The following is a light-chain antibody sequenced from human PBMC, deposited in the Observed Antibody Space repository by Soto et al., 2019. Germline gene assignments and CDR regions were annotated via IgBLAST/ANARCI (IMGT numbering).Light chain of an antibody. CDR1: QRVNSN. Sequence: IVMTQSPATLSVSPGERATLSCRASQRVNSNVAWYQQKPGQSPRLLVYGATARATGVPARFSGSGFGTEFTLTISSLQSEDFAVYYCQQYKNWPLFGQGTRLEI. CDR3: QQYKNWPL. J-gene: IGKJ5*01. CDR2: GAT. V-gene: IGKV3-15*01.